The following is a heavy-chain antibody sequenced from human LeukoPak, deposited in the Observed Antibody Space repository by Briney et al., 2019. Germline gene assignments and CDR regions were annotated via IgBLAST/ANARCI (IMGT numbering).Heavy chain of an antibody. Sequence: QPGGSLRLSCAASGFTFSAYAMAWVRQAPGKGLEWVSTISGSGGTTYSADSVKGRFTISRDNSKNILHLQVNSLRAGDTAVYYCAKDYYYDSSGYYYGDAFDIWGQGTMVTVSS. CDR2: ISGSGGTT. J-gene: IGHJ3*02. CDR3: AKDYYYDSSGYYYGDAFDI. CDR1: GFTFSAYA. V-gene: IGHV3-23*01. D-gene: IGHD3-22*01.